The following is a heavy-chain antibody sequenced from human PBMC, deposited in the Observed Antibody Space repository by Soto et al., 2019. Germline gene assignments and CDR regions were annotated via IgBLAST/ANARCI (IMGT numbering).Heavy chain of an antibody. CDR3: ASGVTGYGSARYYKPLDL. D-gene: IGHD6-19*01. Sequence: QPGGSLRLSCVASNFFFGSYTIHWVRQAPCKGLEWVALISYDGGVKEYADFAKGRFAVSRDNSKDTLFLQMDSLRPADTGLYYCASGVTGYGSARYYKPLDLCGQGTLFTVCS. V-gene: IGHV3-30*03. CDR2: ISYDGGVK. J-gene: IGHJ1*01. CDR1: NFFFGSYT.